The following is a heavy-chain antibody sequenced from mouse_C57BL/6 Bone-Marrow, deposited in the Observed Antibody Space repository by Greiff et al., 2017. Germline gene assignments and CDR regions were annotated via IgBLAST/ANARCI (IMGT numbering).Heavy chain of an antibody. CDR1: GYTFTSYG. CDR3: ARERYYGSSDGYLDV. J-gene: IGHJ1*03. CDR2: IYPSSGNT. V-gene: IGHV1-81*01. D-gene: IGHD1-1*01. Sequence: VQLQQSGAELARPGASVKLSCTASGYTFTSYGISWVKQRTGQGLEWIGEIYPSSGNTYYTEKFKGKATLTADKSSSTAYMEIRSLSSEDSAVYFCARERYYGSSDGYLDVWGTGTTVTVSS.